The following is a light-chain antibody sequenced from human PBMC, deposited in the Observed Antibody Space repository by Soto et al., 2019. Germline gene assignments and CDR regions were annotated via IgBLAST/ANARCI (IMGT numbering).Light chain of an antibody. J-gene: IGLJ2*01. CDR3: ETWDTNVVV. CDR1: SGNSTYI. V-gene: IGLV4-60*02. Sequence: QPVLTQSSSASASLGSSVKLTCTLSSGNSTYIIAWHQQQPGKAPRYLMKLEGSGSYNKGSGIPDRFSGSSSGADRYLTISNLQFADEADYYCETWDTNVVVFGGGTKLTVL. CDR2: LEGSGSY.